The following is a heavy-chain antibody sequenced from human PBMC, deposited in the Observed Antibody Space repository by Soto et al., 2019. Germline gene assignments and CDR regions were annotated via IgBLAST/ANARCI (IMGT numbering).Heavy chain of an antibody. V-gene: IGHV4-59*01. Sequence: XGTLSLTCTVSGGSISSYYWSWIRQPPGKGLEWIGYIYYSGSTNYNPSLKSRVTISVDTSKNQLSLKLSSVTAADTAVYYCARDTIVTGIDYWGQGTLVTVSS. J-gene: IGHJ4*02. CDR2: IYYSGST. D-gene: IGHD3-10*01. CDR3: ARDTIVTGIDY. CDR1: GGSISSYY.